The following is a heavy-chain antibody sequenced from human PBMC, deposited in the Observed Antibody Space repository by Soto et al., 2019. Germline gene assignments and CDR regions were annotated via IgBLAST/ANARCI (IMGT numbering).Heavy chain of an antibody. D-gene: IGHD2-8*02. CDR3: ARDKITGLFDY. J-gene: IGHJ4*02. CDR1: GGSFSGYY. Sequence: QVQLQQWGAGLLKPSETLSLTCAVYGGSFSGYYWTWIRQPPGTGLEWIGEINHSGSTNYNPSLKSRVTISVDTSENQFSLKLTSVTGADAVVYYCARDKITGLFDYWGQGTLVTVSS. CDR2: INHSGST. V-gene: IGHV4-34*01.